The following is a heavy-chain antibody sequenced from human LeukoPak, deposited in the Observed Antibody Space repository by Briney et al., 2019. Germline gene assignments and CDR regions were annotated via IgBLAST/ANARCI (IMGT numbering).Heavy chain of an antibody. Sequence: SVKVSCKASGGTFSSYAISWVRQAPGQGLEWMGGIIPIFGTANYAQKFQGRATITADESTSTAYMELSSLRSEDTAVYYCARSRIVGALGSFDYWGQGTLVTVSS. V-gene: IGHV1-69*13. J-gene: IGHJ4*02. CDR2: IIPIFGTA. D-gene: IGHD1-26*01. CDR1: GGTFSSYA. CDR3: ARSRIVGALGSFDY.